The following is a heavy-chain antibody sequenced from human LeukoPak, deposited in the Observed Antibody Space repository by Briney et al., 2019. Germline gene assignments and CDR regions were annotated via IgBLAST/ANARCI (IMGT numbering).Heavy chain of an antibody. J-gene: IGHJ6*02. D-gene: IGHD2-21*02. CDR3: ARRDCGGDCYPYYYYYGMDV. Sequence: GGSLRLSCAASGFTFSSYGMYWVRQAPGKGLEWVAVIWYDGSNKYYADSVKGRFTISRDNSKNTLYLQMNSLRAEDTAVYYCARRDCGGDCYPYYYYYGMDVWGQGTTVTVSS. CDR1: GFTFSSYG. V-gene: IGHV3-33*01. CDR2: IWYDGSNK.